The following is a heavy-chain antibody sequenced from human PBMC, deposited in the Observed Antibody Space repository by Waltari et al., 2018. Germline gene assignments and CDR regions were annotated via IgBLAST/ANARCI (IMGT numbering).Heavy chain of an antibody. V-gene: IGHV4-30-4*08. CDR3: ARRGRTTLSYYFDY. J-gene: IGHJ4*02. CDR1: GGSIISGAYY. CDR2: IYFSGST. D-gene: IGHD4-4*01. Sequence: QVQLQESGPGLVKPSQTLSLTCTVSGGSIISGAYYWSGIRQPPGKGLEWIGYIYFSGSTYYNPSLKSRVTISVDTSKNQFSLKLNSVTAADTAVYYCARRGRTTLSYYFDYWGQGTLVTVSS.